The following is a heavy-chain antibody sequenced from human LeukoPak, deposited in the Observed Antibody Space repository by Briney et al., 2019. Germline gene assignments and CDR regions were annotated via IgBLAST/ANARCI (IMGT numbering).Heavy chain of an antibody. V-gene: IGHV3-11*04. CDR2: ISSSGSTI. Sequence: GGSLRLSCAASGLTVSSNYMSWVRQAPGKGLEWVSYISSSGSTIHYADSVKGRFTISRDNAKNSLYLQMNSLTAEDTAVYYCARDPEAFDIWGQGTMVTVSS. CDR3: ARDPEAFDI. J-gene: IGHJ3*02. CDR1: GLTVSSNY.